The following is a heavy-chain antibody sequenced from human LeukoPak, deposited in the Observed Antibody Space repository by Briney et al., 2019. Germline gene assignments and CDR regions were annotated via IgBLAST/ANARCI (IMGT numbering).Heavy chain of an antibody. CDR2: IRGNGADT. J-gene: IGHJ4*02. V-gene: IGHV3-23*01. D-gene: IGHD1-26*01. Sequence: GGSLRLCCAASGFTFSSYAMSWVRQAPGKGLEWVSAIRGNGADTYYADSVKGRFTISRDNSKNTLYLQMNSLRAEDTAVYYCAKVPNSGSYYYFDYWGQGALVTVSS. CDR1: GFTFSSYA. CDR3: AKVPNSGSYYYFDY.